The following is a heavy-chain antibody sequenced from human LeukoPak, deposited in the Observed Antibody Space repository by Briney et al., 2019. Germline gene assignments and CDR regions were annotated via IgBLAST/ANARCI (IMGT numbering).Heavy chain of an antibody. J-gene: IGHJ5*02. V-gene: IGHV5-51*01. CDR3: ARQPGSGA. D-gene: IGHD1-14*01. Sequence: KPGESLKISCKGSGYSFSGYWIAWVRQMPGKGLEWMGIIFPGDSDTRYSPSFQGQVTISADKSINTAYLQWRSLRASDTAVYYCARQPGSGAWGQGTLVIVSS. CDR2: IFPGDSDT. CDR1: GYSFSGYW.